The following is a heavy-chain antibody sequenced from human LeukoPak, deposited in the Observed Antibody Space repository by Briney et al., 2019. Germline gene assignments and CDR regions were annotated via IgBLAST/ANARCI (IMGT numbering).Heavy chain of an antibody. CDR1: GGSFNGPY. J-gene: IGHJ4*02. CDR3: ARRGGGSYPCYFDS. Sequence: SQTLSLTCAVSGGSFNGPYWTWIRQVPGTGLEWIGEINHWGSTNYNPSLKSRVTISIHSYKNQFSLMLNSVTAADTAIYYCARRGGGSYPCYFDSWGQGNLVTVSS. D-gene: IGHD1-26*01. V-gene: IGHV4-34*01. CDR2: INHWGST.